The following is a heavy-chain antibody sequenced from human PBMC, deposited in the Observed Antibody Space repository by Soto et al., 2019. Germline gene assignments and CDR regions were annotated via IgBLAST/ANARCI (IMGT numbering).Heavy chain of an antibody. CDR2: ISAYNGNT. Sequence: QVQVVQSGAEVKKPGASVKVSCKASGYTFTSYGISWVRQAPRQGLEWMGWISAYNGNTNYAQRLQGRVTMTIDTSTNTAYRERRSLRSDDTAVYYCARDRPRLGSSGYPGLDYWGQGTLVTVSS. CDR3: ARDRPRLGSSGYPGLDY. J-gene: IGHJ4*02. CDR1: GYTFTSYG. D-gene: IGHD3-22*01. V-gene: IGHV1-18*01.